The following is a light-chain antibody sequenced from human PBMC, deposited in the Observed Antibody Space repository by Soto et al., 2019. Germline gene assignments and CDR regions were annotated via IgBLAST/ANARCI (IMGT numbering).Light chain of an antibody. V-gene: IGKV3-15*01. CDR3: QQYNDWWT. CDR2: HAS. Sequence: EVMMKQSAAAVYVNTGERATLSCRASQSVSSDLAWYQQKPGQSPRLLIYHASARAPGVPTRISGRGSGPEFTLTISSLQSEDFAVYYCQQYNDWWTFGQGTKVDIK. J-gene: IGKJ1*01. CDR1: QSVSSD.